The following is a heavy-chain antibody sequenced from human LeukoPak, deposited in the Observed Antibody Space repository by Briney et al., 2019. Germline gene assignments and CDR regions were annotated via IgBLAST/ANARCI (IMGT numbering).Heavy chain of an antibody. D-gene: IGHD3-10*01. CDR3: AKDLSKGLLYRRGMYYFDY. V-gene: IGHV3-30*02. J-gene: IGHJ4*02. CDR1: GFTFSSYG. CDR2: IRYDGSNK. Sequence: PGGSLRLPCAASGFTFSSYGMHWVRQAPGKGLEWVAFIRYDGSNKYYADSVKGRFTISRDNSKNTLYLQMNSLRAEDTAVYYCAKDLSKGLLYRRGMYYFDYWGQGTLVTVSS.